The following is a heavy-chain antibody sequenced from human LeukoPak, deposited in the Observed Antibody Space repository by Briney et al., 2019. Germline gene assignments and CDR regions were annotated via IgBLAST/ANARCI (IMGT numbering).Heavy chain of an antibody. V-gene: IGHV4-34*01. Sequence: PSETLSLTCAVYGGSFSGYYWSWIRQPPGKGLEWIGEINHSGSTNYNPSLKSRVTISVDTSKNQFSLKLSSVTAADTAVYYCGDFDRPTYYYYYGMDVWGQGTTVTVSS. J-gene: IGHJ6*02. CDR1: GGSFSGYY. CDR2: INHSGST. CDR3: GDFDRPTYYYYYGMDV. D-gene: IGHD3-9*01.